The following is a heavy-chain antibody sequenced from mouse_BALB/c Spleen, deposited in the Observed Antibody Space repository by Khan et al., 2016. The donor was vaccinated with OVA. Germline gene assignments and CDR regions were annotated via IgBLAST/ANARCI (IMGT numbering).Heavy chain of an antibody. CDR2: IDPFNGDT. J-gene: IGHJ3*01. CDR1: GYSFSTYY. V-gene: IGHV1S135*01. CDR3: ASGGTTSWFAY. Sequence: VQLQQSGPELMKPGASVKISCKASGYSFSTYYIHWVTRSHGKTLEWIGYIDPFNGDTTYNQKFKGKATLTVDKSSSTAYMHLTSLTSEDSAVYCGASGGTTSWFAYWGQGTLVTVSA. D-gene: IGHD1-1*01.